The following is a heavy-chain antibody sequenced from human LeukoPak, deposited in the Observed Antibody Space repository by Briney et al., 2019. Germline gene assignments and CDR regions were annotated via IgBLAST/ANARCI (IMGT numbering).Heavy chain of an antibody. CDR3: ARESSGYSYGTYYFDY. CDR2: IKQDGSEK. J-gene: IGHJ4*02. D-gene: IGHD5-18*01. CDR1: GFTFSSYW. Sequence: PGGSLRLSCAASGFTFSSYWVSWVRQAPGKGLEWVANIKQDGSEKYYVDSVKGRFTISRDNAKNSLYLQMNSLRAEDTAVYYCARESSGYSYGTYYFDYWGQGTLVTVSS. V-gene: IGHV3-7*01.